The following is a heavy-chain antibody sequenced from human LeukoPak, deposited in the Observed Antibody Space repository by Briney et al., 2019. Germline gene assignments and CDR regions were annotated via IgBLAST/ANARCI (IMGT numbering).Heavy chain of an antibody. J-gene: IGHJ4*02. CDR2: IYPGDSDT. CDR3: TRALGSDS. V-gene: IGHV5-51*01. D-gene: IGHD1-26*01. CDR1: GYTFTNYY. Sequence: GESLKISCNGSGYTFTNYYIAWVRQMPGKGLEWMGIIYPGDSDTRYSPSFQGQVTISADKSISTAYMELSSLRSDDTAMYYCTRALGSDSWGQGTLVTVSS.